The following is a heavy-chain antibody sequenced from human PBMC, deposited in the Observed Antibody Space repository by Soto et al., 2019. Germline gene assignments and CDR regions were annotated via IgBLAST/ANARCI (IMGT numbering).Heavy chain of an antibody. D-gene: IGHD6-13*01. CDR1: GYTLTELS. CDR2: FDPEDGET. V-gene: IGHV1-24*01. J-gene: IGHJ6*03. Sequence: ASVKVSCKVSGYTLTELSMHWVRQAPGKGLEWMGGFDPEDGETIYAQKFQGRVTMTEDTSTDTAYMELSSLRSEDTAVYYCSTESLRIAAAGFSYYFYMDVWGKGTTVTVSS. CDR3: STESLRIAAAGFSYYFYMDV.